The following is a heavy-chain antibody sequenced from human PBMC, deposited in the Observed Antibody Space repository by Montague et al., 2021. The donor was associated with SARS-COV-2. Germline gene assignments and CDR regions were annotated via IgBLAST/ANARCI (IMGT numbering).Heavy chain of an antibody. V-gene: IGHV4-59*01. J-gene: IGHJ5*02. Sequence: SETLSLTCTVSGGSIDSYYWSWLRQPPGKGLEWIGYIYYRGTTNYNPSLEIRVTMSVDTSKNQFSLNLSSVTAADTAMYYCARGLQYNWFDPWGQGTLVTVSS. D-gene: IGHD2-21*02. CDR1: GGSIDSYY. CDR3: ARGLQYNWFDP. CDR2: IYYRGTT.